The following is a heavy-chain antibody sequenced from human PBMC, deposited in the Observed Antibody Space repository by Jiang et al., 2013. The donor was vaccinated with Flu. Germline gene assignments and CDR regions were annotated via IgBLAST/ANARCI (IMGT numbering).Heavy chain of an antibody. D-gene: IGHD2-8*01. CDR1: GGSISSHY. V-gene: IGHV4-59*11. J-gene: IGHJ6*03. Sequence: LLKPSETLSLTCTVSGGSISSHYWSWIRQPPGKGLEWIGYIYYSGSTNYNPSLKSRVTISVDTSKNQFSLKLSSVTAADTAVYYCARDLYGRYYYYMDVWGKGTTVTVSS. CDR2: IYYSGST. CDR3: ARDLYGRYYYYMDV.